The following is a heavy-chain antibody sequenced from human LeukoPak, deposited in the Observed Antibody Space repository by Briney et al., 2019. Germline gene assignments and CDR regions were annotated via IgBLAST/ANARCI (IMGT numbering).Heavy chain of an antibody. Sequence: GGSLRLSCAASGFTFDDYGMGWVRQAPGKGLEWVSGINWNGGSTGYADSVKGRFTISRDNAKNSLYLQMNSLRAEDTALYYCARLMYYYGSGSSYYFDYCGQGTLVTVSS. CDR2: INWNGGST. J-gene: IGHJ4*02. V-gene: IGHV3-20*04. D-gene: IGHD3-10*01. CDR1: GFTFDDYG. CDR3: ARLMYYYGSGSSYYFDY.